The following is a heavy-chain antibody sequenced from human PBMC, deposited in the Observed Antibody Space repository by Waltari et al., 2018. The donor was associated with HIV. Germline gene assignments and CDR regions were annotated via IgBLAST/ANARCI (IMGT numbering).Heavy chain of an antibody. J-gene: IGHJ4*02. CDR3: ASAPGGSGSYYFDY. V-gene: IGHV3-66*01. CDR2: IYSGGST. Sequence: EVQLVESGGGLFQPGGSLRLACAASVFTVSSHYLRWVRQAPGKGLEWVSVIYSGGSTYYADSVKGRFTISRDNSKNTLYLQMNSLRAEDTAVYYCASAPGGSGSYYFDYWGQGTLVTVSS. CDR1: VFTVSSHY. D-gene: IGHD3-10*01.